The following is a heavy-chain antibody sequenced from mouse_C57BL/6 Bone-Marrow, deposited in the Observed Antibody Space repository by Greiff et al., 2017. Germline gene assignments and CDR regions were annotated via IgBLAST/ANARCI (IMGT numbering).Heavy chain of an antibody. CDR2: ISYDGSN. Sequence: EVKLQESGPGLVKPSQSLSLTCSVTGYSITSGYYWNWIRQFPGNKLEWMGYISYDGSNNYNPSLKNRISITRDTSKNQFFLKLNSVTTEDTATYYCARDLEGLYYYGFDYWGQGTTLTVSS. J-gene: IGHJ2*01. V-gene: IGHV3-6*01. CDR1: GYSITSGYY. D-gene: IGHD1-1*01. CDR3: ARDLEGLYYYGFDY.